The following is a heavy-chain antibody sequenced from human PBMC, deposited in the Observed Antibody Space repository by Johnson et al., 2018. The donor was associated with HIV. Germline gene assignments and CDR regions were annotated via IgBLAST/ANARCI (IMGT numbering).Heavy chain of an antibody. CDR3: VTDRGSNQIPVGVFGI. J-gene: IGHJ3*02. Sequence: VQLVESGGGLIQPGGSLRLSCAASGLTVSSSYMSWVRQAPGKGLEWVGRIKSKTDGGTTDYAAPVKGRFTISRDDSKNTLYLQMNSLKTEDTAVYYCVTDRGSNQIPVGVFGIWGQGTMVTVSS. D-gene: IGHD1-26*01. CDR2: IKSKTDGGTT. CDR1: GLTVSSSY. V-gene: IGHV3-15*01.